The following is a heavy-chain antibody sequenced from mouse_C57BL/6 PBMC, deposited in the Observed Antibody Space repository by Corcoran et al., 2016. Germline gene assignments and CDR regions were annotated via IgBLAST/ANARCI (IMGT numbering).Heavy chain of an antibody. CDR1: GYTFTDYY. V-gene: IGHV1-26*01. D-gene: IGHD2-3*01. J-gene: IGHJ4*01. Sequence: EVQLQQSGPELVKPGASVKISCKASGYTFTDYYMNWVKQSHGKSLEWIGDINPNNGGTSYNQKFKGKATLTVDKSSSTAYMELRSLTSEDSAVYYCGRGGYSYYYAMDYWGKGTSVTVSS. CDR2: INPNNGGT. CDR3: GRGGYSYYYAMDY.